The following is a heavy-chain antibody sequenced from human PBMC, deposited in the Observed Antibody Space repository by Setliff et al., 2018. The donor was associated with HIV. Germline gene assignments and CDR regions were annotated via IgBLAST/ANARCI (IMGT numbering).Heavy chain of an antibody. J-gene: IGHJ4*01. CDR3: ARGLSSQTHWGTRPLGLDY. CDR1: SGSMTGHY. V-gene: IGHV4-4*08. CDR2: LHSLGSSRVSDTP. Sequence: PSETLSLTCSVSSGSMTGHYWPWVRQPPGKGLEWIGYLHSLGSSRVSDTPNYSPSLKSRITISLDTSKRQFSLTMTSVTAADTAVYYCARGLSSQTHWGTRPLGLDYWGQGSLVTVSS. D-gene: IGHD2-2*01.